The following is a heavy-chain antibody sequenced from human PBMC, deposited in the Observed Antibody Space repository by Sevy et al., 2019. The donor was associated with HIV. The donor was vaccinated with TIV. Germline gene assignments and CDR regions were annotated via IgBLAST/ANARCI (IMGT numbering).Heavy chain of an antibody. CDR2: FDPEDGET. V-gene: IGHV1-24*01. CDR1: GYTLTKLS. D-gene: IGHD3-22*01. J-gene: IGHJ4*02. Sequence: DSVKVSCKVSGYTLTKLSMHWVRQAPGKGLEWMGGFDPEDGETIYAQKFQDRITMTEDTSTDTAYMELNSLRSEDTAVYYCASGREYYYGNSGYFDYWGQGTLVTVSS. CDR3: ASGREYYYGNSGYFDY.